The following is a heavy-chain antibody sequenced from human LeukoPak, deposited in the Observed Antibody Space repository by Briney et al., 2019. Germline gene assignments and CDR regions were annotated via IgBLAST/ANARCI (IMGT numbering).Heavy chain of an antibody. CDR1: GYTFTSYG. CDR2: ISTYNGNT. CDR3: ARSSLAVAGSVFGY. Sequence: EASVKVSCKASGYTFTSYGISWVRQARAQGLEWMGWISTYNGNTHYAQKLQGRGTMTTNTATSTAYMELRSLRSDDTAAYYCARSSLAVAGSVFGYWGQGTLVTVSS. V-gene: IGHV1-18*01. J-gene: IGHJ4*02. D-gene: IGHD6-19*01.